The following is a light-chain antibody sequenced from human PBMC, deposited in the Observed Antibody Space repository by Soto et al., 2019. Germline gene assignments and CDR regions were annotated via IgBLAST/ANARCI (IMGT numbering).Light chain of an antibody. Sequence: EIVLTQSPGTLSLSPGERATLSCRASQSVSSRSLAWYQQKPGQAPRLLIYDASNRATGIPDRFSGSGSGTDFTLTISRLEPEDFAMYYCQQYGNSRTFDQGTKVEVK. CDR1: QSVSSRS. CDR2: DAS. J-gene: IGKJ1*01. V-gene: IGKV3-20*01. CDR3: QQYGNSRT.